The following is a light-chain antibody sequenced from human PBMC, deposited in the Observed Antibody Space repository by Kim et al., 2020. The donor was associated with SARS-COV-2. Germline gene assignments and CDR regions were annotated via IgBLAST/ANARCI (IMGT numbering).Light chain of an antibody. V-gene: IGLV6-57*03. Sequence: GKTVTISCTRSRGNIATNDVQWYRQRPGSAPTTVLYEDNQRPSGVPDRFSGSIDSSSNSASLTISGLKTEDEADYYCQSYDGDTRVFGGGTKLTVL. CDR3: QSYDGDTRV. J-gene: IGLJ3*02. CDR2: EDN. CDR1: RGNIATND.